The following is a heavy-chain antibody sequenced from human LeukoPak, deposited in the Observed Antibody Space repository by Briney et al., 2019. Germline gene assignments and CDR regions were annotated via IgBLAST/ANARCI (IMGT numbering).Heavy chain of an antibody. Sequence: PSETLSLTCTVSGGSISSYYWSWIRQPPGKGLEWIGYIYYSGSTNYNPSLKSRVTISVDTSKNQFSLKLSSVTAADTAVYYCARLSSSWYFYIDYWGQGTLVTVSS. CDR3: ARLSSSWYFYIDY. V-gene: IGHV4-59*12. J-gene: IGHJ4*02. CDR2: IYYSGST. D-gene: IGHD6-13*01. CDR1: GGSISSYY.